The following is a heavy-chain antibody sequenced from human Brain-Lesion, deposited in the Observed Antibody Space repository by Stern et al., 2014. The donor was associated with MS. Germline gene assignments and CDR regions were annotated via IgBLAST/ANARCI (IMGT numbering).Heavy chain of an antibody. D-gene: IGHD2-2*01. CDR1: GGSISSGGYY. CDR3: ARGRVVPGFQYYATDV. J-gene: IGHJ6*02. Sequence: VQLVESGPGLVKPSQTLSLSCTVSGGSISSGGYYWSWIRQPAGKGLEWIGRIFNSGSTSYNPSLKSRFTISIDPSKNQFSLRLNSMTAADTAVYYCARGRVVPGFQYYATDVWGQGTTVIVSS. CDR2: IFNSGST. V-gene: IGHV4-61*02.